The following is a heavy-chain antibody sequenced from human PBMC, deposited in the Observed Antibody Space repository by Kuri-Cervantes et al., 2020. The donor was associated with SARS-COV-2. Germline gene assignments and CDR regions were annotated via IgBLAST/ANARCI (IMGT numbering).Heavy chain of an antibody. CDR2: ISSSSSYI. CDR1: GFTFSSYS. CDR3: AKDQGDSYGISYFDY. V-gene: IGHV3-21*01. D-gene: IGHD5-18*01. J-gene: IGHJ4*02. Sequence: GGSLRLSCAASGFTFSSYSMNWVRQAPGKGLEWVSSISSSSSYIYYADSVKGRFTISRDNAKNSLYLQMSSLRAEDTAVYYCAKDQGDSYGISYFDYWGQGTLVTVSS.